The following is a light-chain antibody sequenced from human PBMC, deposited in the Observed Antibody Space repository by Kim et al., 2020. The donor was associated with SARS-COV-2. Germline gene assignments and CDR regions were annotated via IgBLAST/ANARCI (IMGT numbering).Light chain of an antibody. J-gene: IGLJ2*01. CDR1: KLGDKY. V-gene: IGLV3-1*01. CDR2: QDT. Sequence: SVSPGQTASITCSGDKLGDKYACWYQPRPGQSPVLVIYQDTKRPSGIPERFSGSNSGNTATLTIGGTQAMDEADYYCQAWDSSTVVFGGGTQLTVL. CDR3: QAWDSSTVV.